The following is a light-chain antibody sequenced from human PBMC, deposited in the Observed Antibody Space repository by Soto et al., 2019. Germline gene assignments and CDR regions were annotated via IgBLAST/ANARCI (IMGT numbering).Light chain of an antibody. Sequence: SYELTQPPSVSVAPGQTANITCWGDKIGSKIVHWYKQRPGQAPVAVVFDATDRPSGIPDRISASRSGDTATLTISRVDAGDEAEYYCQVWASTAEVFVFGSGTKATVL. CDR3: QVWASTAEVFV. J-gene: IGLJ1*01. CDR2: DAT. CDR1: KIGSKI. V-gene: IGLV3-21*02.